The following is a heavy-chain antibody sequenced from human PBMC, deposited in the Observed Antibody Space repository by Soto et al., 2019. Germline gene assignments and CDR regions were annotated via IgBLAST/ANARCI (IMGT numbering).Heavy chain of an antibody. Sequence: GSLRLSCAVSGFTFADYAVHWVRQSAGKGLEWVSFINADGSEKYYADSVRGRFTISRDNSKDSFYLQMNSLRLEDTAIYYCAKAKFYYDSSPYDSWGQGTLVTVSS. CDR1: GFTFADYA. D-gene: IGHD3-22*01. J-gene: IGHJ4*02. V-gene: IGHV3-43D*04. CDR3: AKAKFYYDSSPYDS. CDR2: INADGSEK.